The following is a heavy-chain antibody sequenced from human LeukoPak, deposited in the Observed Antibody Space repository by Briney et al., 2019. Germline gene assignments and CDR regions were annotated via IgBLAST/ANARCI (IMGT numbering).Heavy chain of an antibody. CDR2: IRSKANSYAT. CDR3: TRPDSSGWLGY. J-gene: IGHJ4*02. CDR1: GFTFSGSA. D-gene: IGHD6-19*01. V-gene: IGHV3-73*01. Sequence: GGSLRLFCAASGFTFSGSAMHWVRHASGKGLEGVGRIRSKANSYATAYAASVKGRFTISREDSKNTAYLQMNSLKTEDTAVHYCTRPDSSGWLGYWGQGTLVTVSS.